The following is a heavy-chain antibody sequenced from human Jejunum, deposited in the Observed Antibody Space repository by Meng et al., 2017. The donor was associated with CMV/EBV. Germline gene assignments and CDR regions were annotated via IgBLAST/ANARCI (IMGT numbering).Heavy chain of an antibody. V-gene: IGHV1-8*01. CDR3: ASYSQGRGFVQ. D-gene: IGHD2-8*01. J-gene: IGHJ4*02. CDR2: IYMHNDSR. Sequence: SCKASGNTFGIYDISWARQATGQGLEWMGWIYMHNDSRGYAQKFQDRVTMTRDTSTSTAFMELISLTSDDTAIYYCASYSQGRGFVQWGQGTLVTVSS. CDR1: GNTFGIYD.